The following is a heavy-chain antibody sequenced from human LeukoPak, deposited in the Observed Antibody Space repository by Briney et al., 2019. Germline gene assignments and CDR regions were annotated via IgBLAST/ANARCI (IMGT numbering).Heavy chain of an antibody. V-gene: IGHV1-2*02. Sequence: ASVKVSCKASGYTFTGNYMHWVRQAPGQGLEWMGWINPNSGGTNYAQKFQGRVTMTRDTSISTAYMELSRVILDDTAVYYCARGDSCYDHFYHMDVWGKGTTVTISS. CDR2: INPNSGGT. J-gene: IGHJ6*03. CDR3: ARGDSCYDHFYHMDV. CDR1: GYTFTGNY. D-gene: IGHD5-12*01.